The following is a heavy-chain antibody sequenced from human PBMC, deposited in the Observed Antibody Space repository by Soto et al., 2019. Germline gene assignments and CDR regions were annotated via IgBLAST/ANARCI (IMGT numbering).Heavy chain of an antibody. J-gene: IGHJ3*02. Sequence: SETLSLTCTVSGGSISSYYWSWIRQPPGKGLEWIGYIYYSGSTNYNPSLKSRVTISVDTSKNQFSLKLSSVTAADTAVFYCARLAGRFQTGYDYIWGSYRPDAFDIWGQGTMVTVSS. D-gene: IGHD3-16*02. CDR2: IYYSGST. CDR1: GGSISSYY. CDR3: ARLAGRFQTGYDYIWGSYRPDAFDI. V-gene: IGHV4-59*08.